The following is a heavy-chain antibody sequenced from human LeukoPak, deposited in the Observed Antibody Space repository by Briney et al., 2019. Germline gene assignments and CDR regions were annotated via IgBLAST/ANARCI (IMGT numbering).Heavy chain of an antibody. Sequence: ASVKVSRKASGYTFTGYYMHWVRQAPGQGLEWMGWINPNSGGTNYAQKFQGRVTMTRDTSISTAYMELSRLRSDDPAVYYCARAGVVPAAIPGGYYYYMDVWGKGTTVTVSS. J-gene: IGHJ6*03. D-gene: IGHD2-2*02. CDR1: GYTFTGYY. V-gene: IGHV1-2*02. CDR3: ARAGVVPAAIPGGYYYYMDV. CDR2: INPNSGGT.